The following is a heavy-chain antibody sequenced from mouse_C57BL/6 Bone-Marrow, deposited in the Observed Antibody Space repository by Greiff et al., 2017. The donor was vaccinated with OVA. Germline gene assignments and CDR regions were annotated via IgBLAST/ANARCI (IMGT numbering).Heavy chain of an antibody. CDR1: GYTFTGYW. CDR3: ARTFSSYTFDY. Sequence: VQLQQSGAELMKPGASVKLSCKATGYTFTGYWIEWVKQRPGHGLEWIGEILPGSVSTNDNEKFKGKATFTAATSSNTAYMQLSSLTTEDSAIYYCARTFSSYTFDYWGQGTTLTVSS. J-gene: IGHJ2*01. V-gene: IGHV1-9*01. CDR2: ILPGSVST. D-gene: IGHD1-1*01.